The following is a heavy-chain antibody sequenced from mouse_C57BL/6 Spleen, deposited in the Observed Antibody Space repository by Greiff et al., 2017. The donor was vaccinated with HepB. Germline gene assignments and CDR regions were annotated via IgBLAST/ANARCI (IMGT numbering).Heavy chain of an antibody. V-gene: IGHV1-81*01. CDR3: ANYYGSSWSFDV. CDR1: GYTFTSYG. D-gene: IGHD1-1*01. Sequence: VKLMESGAELARPGASVKLSCKASGYTFTSYGISWVKQRTGQGLEWIGEIYPRSGNTYYNEKFKGKATLTADKSSSTAYMELRSLTSEDSAVYFCANYYGSSWSFDVWGTGTTVTVSS. J-gene: IGHJ1*03. CDR2: IYPRSGNT.